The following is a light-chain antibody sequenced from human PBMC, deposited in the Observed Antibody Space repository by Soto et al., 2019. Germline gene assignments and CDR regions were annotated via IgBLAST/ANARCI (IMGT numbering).Light chain of an antibody. Sequence: EILLTQSPGTLSLSPGDIATLSCRASQSLSTSFLAWYQQKPGQTPRLLISGASNWATYIPDRFSGSGSVTDFTLTNSRLLPEDCAVDFCQQYGRLHRSFGGGTQVEIK. J-gene: IGKJ4*01. V-gene: IGKV3-20*01. CDR1: QSLSTSF. CDR2: GAS. CDR3: QQYGRLHRS.